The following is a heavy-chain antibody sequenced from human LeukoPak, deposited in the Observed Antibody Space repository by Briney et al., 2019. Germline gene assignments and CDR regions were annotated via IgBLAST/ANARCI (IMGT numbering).Heavy chain of an antibody. J-gene: IGHJ3*02. CDR1: GDTFSSYA. Sequence: ASVKVSCKASGDTFSSYAISWVRQAPGQGLEWLGGVIPICGTANYAQKFQGRVTITADEATSTAYMELSSLRSEDTAVYYCARVLRYFDWLLAAGAFDIWGQGTMVTVSS. D-gene: IGHD3-9*01. CDR2: VIPICGTA. V-gene: IGHV1-69*01. CDR3: ARVLRYFDWLLAAGAFDI.